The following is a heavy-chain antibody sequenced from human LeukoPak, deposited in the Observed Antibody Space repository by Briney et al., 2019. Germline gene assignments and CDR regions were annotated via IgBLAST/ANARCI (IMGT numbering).Heavy chain of an antibody. D-gene: IGHD6-19*01. CDR3: ARVAGYSSGWYAPYYYYYGMDV. CDR1: GGTFSSYA. V-gene: IGHV1-69*04. CDR2: IIPILGIA. Sequence: SVKVSCKASGGTFSSYAISWVRQAPGQGLEWMGRIIPILGIANYAQKFQGRVTITADKSTSTAYMELSSLRSEDTAVYYCARVAGYSSGWYAPYYYYYGMDVWGQGTTVTVSS. J-gene: IGHJ6*02.